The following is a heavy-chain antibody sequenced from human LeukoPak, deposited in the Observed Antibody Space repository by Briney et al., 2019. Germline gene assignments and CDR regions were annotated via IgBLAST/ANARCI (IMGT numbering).Heavy chain of an antibody. D-gene: IGHD6-19*01. J-gene: IGHJ3*02. CDR3: ARTPYSSGWYGGRDDAFDI. Sequence: ASVTVSCTASGYTFTSYYMHWVRQAPGQGLEWMGIINPSGGSTSYAQKFQGRVTMTRDTSTSTVYMELSSLRSEDTAVYYCARTPYSSGWYGGRDDAFDIWGQGTMVTVSS. CDR2: INPSGGST. CDR1: GYTFTSYY. V-gene: IGHV1-46*01.